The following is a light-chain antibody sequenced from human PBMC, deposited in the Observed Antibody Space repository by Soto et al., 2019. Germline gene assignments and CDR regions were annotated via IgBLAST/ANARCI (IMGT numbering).Light chain of an antibody. J-gene: IGLJ2*01. Sequence: QSALTQPASVSGSPGQSITISCTGHSSDVGGYNYVSWYQQHPGKAPELKIYDVSNRPSGVSNRFSGSKSGNTASLTISGLQAEDEADYYCSSYTSSSTLEVVFGGGTQLTVL. CDR1: SSDVGGYNY. CDR3: SSYTSSSTLEVV. V-gene: IGLV2-14*01. CDR2: DVS.